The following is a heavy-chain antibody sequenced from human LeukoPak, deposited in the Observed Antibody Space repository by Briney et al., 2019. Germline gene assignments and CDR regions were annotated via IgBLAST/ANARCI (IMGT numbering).Heavy chain of an antibody. CDR2: TYSGGST. V-gene: IGHV3-66*01. J-gene: IGHJ4*02. D-gene: IGHD1-14*01. Sequence: GGSLRLSCAASGFTVSSNYMSWVRQAPGKGLEWVSVTYSGGSTYYADSVKGRFTISRDNSKNTLYLQMNSLRAEDTAVYYCARVVAGHFDYWGQGTLVTVSS. CDR1: GFTVSSNY. CDR3: ARVVAGHFDY.